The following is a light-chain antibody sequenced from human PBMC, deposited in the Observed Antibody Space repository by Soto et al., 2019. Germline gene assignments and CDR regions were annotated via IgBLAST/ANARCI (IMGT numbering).Light chain of an antibody. CDR3: SSYTNRNTVV. Sequence: QSVLTAPSSVSGSPGQSSTICYAGRSRDVGGYNYVSRYQQRPGKPPKLMIYDVTNRPSGVSNRFSGSKSGSTASLTISGLQAEDEGDYYCSSYTNRNTVVFGGGTQLTVL. CDR1: SRDVGGYNY. J-gene: IGLJ3*02. CDR2: DVT. V-gene: IGLV2-14*03.